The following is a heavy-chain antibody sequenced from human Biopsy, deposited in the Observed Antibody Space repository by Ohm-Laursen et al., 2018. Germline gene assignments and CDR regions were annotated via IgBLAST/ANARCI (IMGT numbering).Heavy chain of an antibody. J-gene: IGHJ4*02. V-gene: IGHV1-18*01. Sequence: ATVKISCKASGYSFTSYGISWVRQAPGEGLEWMGRNSGYNGNTNYAQKFQGRVTMTADTSTSTVYMEVRGLRSDDTAVYYCARVTLPLYLDYWGQGTRVSVSS. CDR3: ARVTLPLYLDY. CDR1: GYSFTSYG. CDR2: NSGYNGNT.